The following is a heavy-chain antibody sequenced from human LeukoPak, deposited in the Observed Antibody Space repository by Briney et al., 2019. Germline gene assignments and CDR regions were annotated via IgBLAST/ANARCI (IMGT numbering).Heavy chain of an antibody. CDR2: ISGSGGST. CDR1: GFTFSSYA. Sequence: GGSLTPSCAASGFTFSSYAMSWVRQAPGKGLEWVSAISGSGGSTYYADSVKGRFTISRDNSKKTLYLQMNSLRAEDTAVYYCAIEPYDFWSGYASYFYYGIDVCQQGCTVTVSS. V-gene: IGHV3-23*01. CDR3: AIEPYDFWSGYASYFYYGIDV. J-gene: IGHJ6*01. D-gene: IGHD3-3*01.